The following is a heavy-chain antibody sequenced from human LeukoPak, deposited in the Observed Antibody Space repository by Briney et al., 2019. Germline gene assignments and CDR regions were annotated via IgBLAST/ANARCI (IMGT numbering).Heavy chain of an antibody. CDR1: GGSISSGDYY. CDR3: ARDRGSLDYYYGMDV. V-gene: IGHV4-30-4*01. Sequence: PSQTLSLTCTVSGGSISSGDYYWSWIRQHPGKGLEWIGYIYYSGSTYYNPSLKSRVTISVDTSKNQFSLKLSSVTAADTAVYYCARDRGSLDYYYGMDVWGQGTTVTVSS. J-gene: IGHJ6*02. CDR2: IYYSGST. D-gene: IGHD3-16*01.